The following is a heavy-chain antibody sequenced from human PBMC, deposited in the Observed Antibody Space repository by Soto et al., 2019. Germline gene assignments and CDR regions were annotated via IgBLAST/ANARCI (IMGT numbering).Heavy chain of an antibody. CDR1: GGSISSGGYY. D-gene: IGHD6-6*01. CDR2: IYYSGST. Sequence: QVQLQESGPGLVKPSQTLSLTCTVSGGSISSGGYYWSWIRQHPGKGLEWIGYIYYSGSTYFNPSLKSRLTISVDTSKNQFSLQLSSVTAADTAVYYCARAGHSXXSEGANWFDPWGQGTLVTVSS. V-gene: IGHV4-31*03. CDR3: ARAGHSXXSEGANWFDP. J-gene: IGHJ5*02.